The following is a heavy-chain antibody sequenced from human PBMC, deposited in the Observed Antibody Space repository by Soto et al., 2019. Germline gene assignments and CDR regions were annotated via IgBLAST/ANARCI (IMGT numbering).Heavy chain of an antibody. D-gene: IGHD3-22*01. Sequence: SETLSLTCTVSGGSISSSSYYWGWIRQPPGKGLEWIGSIYYSGSTYYNPSLKSRVTISVNTSKNQFSLKLSSVTAADTAVYYCATSYPGYDSSGYFWRWFDPWGQGTLVTVAS. CDR2: IYYSGST. CDR1: GGSISSSSYY. CDR3: ATSYPGYDSSGYFWRWFDP. J-gene: IGHJ5*02. V-gene: IGHV4-39*01.